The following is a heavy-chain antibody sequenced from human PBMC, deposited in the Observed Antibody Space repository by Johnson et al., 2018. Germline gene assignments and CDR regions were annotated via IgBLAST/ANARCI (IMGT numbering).Heavy chain of an antibody. CDR1: GFTFSSYW. D-gene: IGHD5-24*01. V-gene: IGHV3-74*02. CDR2: INSDGSST. J-gene: IGHJ6*02. CDR3: ASGSEMAPTYYYYGMDV. Sequence: VQLVQSGGGLVRPGGSLRLSCAASGFTFSSYWMHWVRQAPWKGLVWVSRINSDGSSTTYADSVKGRFTISRDNAKNTLDLQMNSLRAEDTVVYYCASGSEMAPTYYYYGMDVWGQGTTVTVSS.